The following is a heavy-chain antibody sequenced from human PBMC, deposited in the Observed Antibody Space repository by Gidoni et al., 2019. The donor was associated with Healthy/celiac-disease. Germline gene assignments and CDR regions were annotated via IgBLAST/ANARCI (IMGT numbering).Heavy chain of an antibody. CDR1: GCTFSSYA. J-gene: IGHJ5*02. V-gene: IGHV1-69*06. D-gene: IGHD6-19*01. CDR2: IIPIFGTA. CDR3: ARDQGVAVAAYNWFDP. Sequence: HVQLVQSGAEVKQPGSSVKVSCNASGCTFSSYAISWVRQAPGQGLEWMGGIIPIFGTANYAQKFQGRVTITADKSTSTAYMELSSLRSEDTAVYYCARDQGVAVAAYNWFDPWGQGTLVTVSS.